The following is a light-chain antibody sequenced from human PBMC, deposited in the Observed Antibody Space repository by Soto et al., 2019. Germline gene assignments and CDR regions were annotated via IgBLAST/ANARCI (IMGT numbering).Light chain of an antibody. J-gene: IGKJ1*01. CDR3: LQRSSWPT. CDR1: QTINSN. CDR2: DAS. V-gene: IGKV3-11*01. Sequence: EIVMTQSPATLSLSPGERATLSCRASQTINSNLAWYQQKPGQAPRLLIYDASNRATGIPARFSGSGSGTDFTLTISSLDPEDFAVYYCLQRSSWPTFGHGTKVDIK.